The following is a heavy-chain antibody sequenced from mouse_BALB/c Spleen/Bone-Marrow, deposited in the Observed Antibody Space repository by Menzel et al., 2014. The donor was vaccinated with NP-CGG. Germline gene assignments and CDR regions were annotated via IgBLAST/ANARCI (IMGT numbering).Heavy chain of an antibody. D-gene: IGHD1-1*01. CDR3: VRSGSSSGYFDY. CDR2: ISSGSSTI. CDR1: GFTFSSFG. V-gene: IGHV5-17*02. J-gene: IGHJ2*01. Sequence: EVKVVDSGGGSVQPGGSRKLSCAASGFTFSSFGMHWVRQAPEKGLEWVAYISSGSSTIYYGDTVMGRFTISRDNPKNTLFLQMTSLRSEDTATYYCVRSGSSSGYFDYWGQGTTLTVSS.